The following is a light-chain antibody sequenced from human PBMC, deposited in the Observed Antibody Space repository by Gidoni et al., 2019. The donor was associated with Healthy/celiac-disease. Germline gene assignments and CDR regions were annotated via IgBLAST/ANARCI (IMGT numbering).Light chain of an antibody. CDR2: EVS. J-gene: IGLJ2*01. Sequence: QSALTQPASVSASPGQSLTISCPGTSSHVGGYNYVSWYQQHPGKAPKLMIYEVSNRPSGVSNRFSGSKSGNTASLTISGLQAEDEADYYCSSYTSSSTIVVFGGGTKLTGL. V-gene: IGLV2-14*01. CDR1: SSHVGGYNY. CDR3: SSYTSSSTIVV.